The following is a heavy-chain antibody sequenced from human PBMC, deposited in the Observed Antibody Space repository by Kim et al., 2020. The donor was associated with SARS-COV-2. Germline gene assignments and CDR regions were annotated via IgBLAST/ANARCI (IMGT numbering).Heavy chain of an antibody. Sequence: FQGRVTITRETSASTAYMELSSLRSEDTAVYYCARAYDFWSGYYGTTFDYWGQGTLVTVSS. J-gene: IGHJ4*02. D-gene: IGHD3-3*01. CDR3: ARAYDFWSGYYGTTFDY. V-gene: IGHV1-3*01.